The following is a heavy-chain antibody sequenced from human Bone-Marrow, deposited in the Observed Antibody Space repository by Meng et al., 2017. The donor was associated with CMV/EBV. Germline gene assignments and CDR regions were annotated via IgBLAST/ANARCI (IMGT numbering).Heavy chain of an antibody. Sequence: GESLKISCVASGFSVSDTYMSWVRQAPGKGLEWVAFMYGEDYRFYADSVRGRFIISRDDSENTLYLQMDSLKVDDTAVYFCARGVLGVVPQDYWGQGTRVTGSS. V-gene: IGHV3-53*01. D-gene: IGHD3-3*01. CDR3: ARGVLGVVPQDY. CDR2: MYGEDYR. CDR1: GFSVSDTY. J-gene: IGHJ4*02.